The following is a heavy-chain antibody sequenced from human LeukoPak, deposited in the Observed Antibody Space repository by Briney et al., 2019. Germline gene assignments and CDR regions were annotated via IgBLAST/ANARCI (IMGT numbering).Heavy chain of an antibody. J-gene: IGHJ4*02. CDR2: IGAGGGST. Sequence: GGSLRLSCAASGFTFSSYDMSWVRQAPGKGLEWVSAIGAGGGSTYYADSVKGRFIISRDNSKSTLYLQLDSLRPEDTAVYYCAKESGSNWHYFDYWGQGSLVTVSS. V-gene: IGHV3-23*01. CDR3: AKESGSNWHYFDY. D-gene: IGHD6-13*01. CDR1: GFTFSSYD.